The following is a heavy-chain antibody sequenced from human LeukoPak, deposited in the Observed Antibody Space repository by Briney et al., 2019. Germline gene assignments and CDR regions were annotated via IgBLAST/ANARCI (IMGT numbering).Heavy chain of an antibody. D-gene: IGHD4-17*01. V-gene: IGHV4-59*02. CDR1: GDSVSDHY. CDR2: TYYSGST. Sequence: SETLSLTCTVSGDSVSDHYWSWIRQPPGKGLEWIGYTYYSGSTNYNPSLKSRVTISVDTSKNQFSLKLSSVTAADTAVYYCARDSVDYGDYMYGMDVWGQGTTVTVSS. J-gene: IGHJ6*02. CDR3: ARDSVDYGDYMYGMDV.